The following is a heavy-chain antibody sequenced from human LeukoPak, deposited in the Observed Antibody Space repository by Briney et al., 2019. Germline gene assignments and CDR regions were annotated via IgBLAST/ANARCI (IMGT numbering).Heavy chain of an antibody. J-gene: IGHJ4*02. V-gene: IGHV3-7*01. CDR2: MHEDGTQI. CDR1: GFTFSQST. D-gene: IGHD1-26*01. Sequence: PGGSLRLSCVVSGFTFSQSTMTWVRQAPGKGPELVAKMHEDGTQIHYVDSVKGRFTISRDNAKNSLFLQMNSLRGEDTAVYYCATGGAPGGRFENWGQGMLVTVSS. CDR3: ATGGAPGGRFEN.